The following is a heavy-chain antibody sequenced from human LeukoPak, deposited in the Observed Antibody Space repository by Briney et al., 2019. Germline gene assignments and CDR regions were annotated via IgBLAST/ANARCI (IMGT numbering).Heavy chain of an antibody. Sequence: SETLSLTCAVSGGSISSGGYSWSWIRQPPGTGLEWIGYIYHSGSTYYNPSLKSRVTISVDRSKNQFSLKLSSVTAADTAVYYCARVGIAAAGAIDYWGQGTLVTVSS. D-gene: IGHD6-13*01. V-gene: IGHV4-30-2*01. J-gene: IGHJ4*02. CDR2: IYHSGST. CDR1: GGSISSGGYS. CDR3: ARVGIAAAGAIDY.